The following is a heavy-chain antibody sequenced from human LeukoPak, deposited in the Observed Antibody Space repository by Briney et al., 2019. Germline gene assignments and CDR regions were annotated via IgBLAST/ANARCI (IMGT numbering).Heavy chain of an antibody. J-gene: IGHJ4*02. V-gene: IGHV1-46*01. CDR1: GYTFTSYY. CDR2: INPSGGST. CDR3: ATDREGDPSAYYLV. Sequence: ASVTVSCKASGYTFTSYYMHWVRQAPGQGLEWMGIINPSGGSTSYAQKFQGRVTMTRDTSTSTVYMELSSLRSEDTAVYYCATDREGDPSAYYLVGGQGTLITVSS. D-gene: IGHD3-22*01.